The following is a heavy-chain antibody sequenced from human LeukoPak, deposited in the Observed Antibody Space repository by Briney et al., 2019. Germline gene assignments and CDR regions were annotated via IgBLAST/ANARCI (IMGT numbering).Heavy chain of an antibody. V-gene: IGHV3-23*01. Sequence: PGGSLRLSCAASGFTFSSYSMNWVRQAPGKGLEWVSAISGSGDNTYYSDSVKGRFTISRDNSKNTLYLQMSSLRAEDTAVYYCAKGRVATIFSWGQGTLVTVSS. D-gene: IGHD5-24*01. J-gene: IGHJ4*02. CDR2: ISGSGDNT. CDR3: AKGRVATIFS. CDR1: GFTFSSYS.